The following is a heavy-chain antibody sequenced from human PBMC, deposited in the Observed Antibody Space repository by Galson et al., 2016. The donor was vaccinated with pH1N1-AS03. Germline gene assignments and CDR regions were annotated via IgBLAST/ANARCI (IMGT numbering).Heavy chain of an antibody. CDR2: INQGGSET. D-gene: IGHD7-27*01. CDR3: ARADWGSADY. Sequence: SLRLSCAASGFIFSNYWMSWVRQAPGKGLESVANINQGGSETYYVDSVKGRFTILRDNAKNSLYLQMNSLRADDTAVYYCARADWGSADYWGQGTLVSVSS. V-gene: IGHV3-7*03. CDR1: GFIFSNYW. J-gene: IGHJ4*02.